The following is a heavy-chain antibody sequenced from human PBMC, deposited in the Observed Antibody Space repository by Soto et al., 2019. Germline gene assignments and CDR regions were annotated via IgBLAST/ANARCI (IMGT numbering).Heavy chain of an antibody. CDR2: IYYSGST. J-gene: IGHJ4*02. CDR1: GGSISSYY. D-gene: IGHD5-18*01. Sequence: SEILSLTCTVSGGSISSYYWSWIRQPPGKGLEWIGYIYYSGSTNYNPSLKSRVTISVDTSKNQFSLKLSSVTAADTAVYYCARFPRGYSYGHFDYWGQGTLVTVS. CDR3: ARFPRGYSYGHFDY. V-gene: IGHV4-59*01.